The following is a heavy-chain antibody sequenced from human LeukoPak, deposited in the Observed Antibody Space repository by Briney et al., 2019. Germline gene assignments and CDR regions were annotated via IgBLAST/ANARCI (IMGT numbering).Heavy chain of an antibody. J-gene: IGHJ6*02. CDR2: IIPILGIA. CDR1: GGTFSSYA. V-gene: IGHV1-69*04. Sequence: ASVKVSCKASGGTFSSYAISWVRQAPGQGLEWMGRIIPILGIANYAQKFQGRVTITADKSTSTAYMELSSLRSEDTAVYYCARATCSGGSCYHYHYYYYGMDVWGQGTTVTVCS. D-gene: IGHD2-15*01. CDR3: ARATCSGGSCYHYHYYYYGMDV.